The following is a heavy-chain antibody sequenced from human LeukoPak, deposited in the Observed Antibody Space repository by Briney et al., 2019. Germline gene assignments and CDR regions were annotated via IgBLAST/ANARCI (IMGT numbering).Heavy chain of an antibody. CDR3: ASLGYCSSTSCSYYYYGMDV. Sequence: PSETLSLTCAVYGGSFSGYYWSWVRQPPGKGLEWIGEINHSGSTNYNPSLKSRVTISVDTSKNQFSLKLSSVTAADTAVYYCASLGYCSSTSCSYYYYGMDVWGKGTTVTVSS. CDR1: GGSFSGYY. D-gene: IGHD2-2*01. V-gene: IGHV4-34*01. CDR2: INHSGST. J-gene: IGHJ6*04.